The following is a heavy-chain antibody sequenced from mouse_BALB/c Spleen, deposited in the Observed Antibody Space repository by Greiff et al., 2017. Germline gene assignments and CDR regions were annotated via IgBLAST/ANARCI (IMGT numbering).Heavy chain of an antibody. V-gene: IGHV5-17*02. J-gene: IGHJ4*01. CDR3: SSHYYGSSYSAMDY. Sequence: EVQLVESGGGLVQPGGSRKLSCAASGFTFSSFGMHWVRQAPEKGLEWVAYISSGSSTIYYADTVKGRFTISRDNPKNTLFLQMTSLRSEDTAMYYLSSHYYGSSYSAMDYWGQGTSVTVSS. CDR1: GFTFSSFG. CDR2: ISSGSSTI. D-gene: IGHD1-1*01.